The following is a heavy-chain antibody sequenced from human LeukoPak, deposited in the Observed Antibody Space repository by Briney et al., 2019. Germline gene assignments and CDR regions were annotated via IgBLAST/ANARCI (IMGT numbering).Heavy chain of an antibody. CDR1: GFTFDDYA. Sequence: GRSLRLSCAASGFTFDDYATHWVRQAPGKGLEWVSGISWNSGSIGYADSVKGRFTISRDNAKNSLYLQMNSLRAEDMALYYCAKGGYDYGDVIDYWGQGTLVTVSS. V-gene: IGHV3-9*03. J-gene: IGHJ4*02. CDR3: AKGGYDYGDVIDY. D-gene: IGHD4-17*01. CDR2: ISWNSGSI.